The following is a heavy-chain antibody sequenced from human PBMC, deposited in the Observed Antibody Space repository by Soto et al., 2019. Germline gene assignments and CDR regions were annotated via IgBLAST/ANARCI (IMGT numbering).Heavy chain of an antibody. CDR2: IYYSGST. CDR1: GGSISSYY. J-gene: IGHJ4*02. CDR3: ARDGAAAGTGLDY. V-gene: IGHV4-59*01. D-gene: IGHD6-13*01. Sequence: QVQLQESGPGLVKPSETLSLTCTVSGGSISSYYWSWIRQPPGKGLEWIGYIYYSGSTNYNPSLKSRVTISGDTSKTQFSLKLSSVTAADTAVYYCARDGAAAGTGLDYWGQGTLVTVSS.